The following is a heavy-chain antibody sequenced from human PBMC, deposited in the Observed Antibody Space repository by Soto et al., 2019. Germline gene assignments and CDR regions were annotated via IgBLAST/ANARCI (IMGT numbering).Heavy chain of an antibody. D-gene: IGHD3-10*02. CDR2: IDNTGSA. J-gene: IGHJ4*02. CDR1: GASDSTGVSY. CDR3: AGAVSDVDVRRYRTSYFDQ. Sequence: PSETLSLTCTLSGASDSTGVSYWTWIRQHPGKGLEWIGYIDNTGSAYYNPALTGRVDISVDTSKHQFSLSLQPLPAADTVFYYCAGAVSDVDVRRYRTSYFDQWGQGILVTVSS. V-gene: IGHV4-31*03.